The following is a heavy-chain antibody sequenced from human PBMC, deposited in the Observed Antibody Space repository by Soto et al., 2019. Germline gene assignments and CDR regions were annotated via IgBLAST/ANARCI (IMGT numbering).Heavy chain of an antibody. CDR2: IIPIHGTT. CDR1: GGTFSNDA. CDR3: ARDGMGTIVGGMDV. J-gene: IGHJ6*02. Sequence: ASVKVSCKTSGGTFSNDAISWVRQAPGQGLEWMGGIIPIHGTTHYAQKFQDRLKLTADESTGTAYMELSSLRSDDTGVYYCARDGMGTIVGGMDVWGQGTTVTVSS. V-gene: IGHV1-69*13. D-gene: IGHD7-27*01.